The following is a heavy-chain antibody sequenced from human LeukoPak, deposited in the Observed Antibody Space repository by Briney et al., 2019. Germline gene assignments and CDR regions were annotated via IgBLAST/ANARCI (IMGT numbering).Heavy chain of an antibody. Sequence: GGSLRLSCAASGFTFRNYGMHWVRQAPGKGLEWVTFIRYDGADEYHADSVKGRFTISRDDSKNTVFLQMNTLRVEDTAVYYCARGYTYFAYWGQGTLVTVSS. CDR2: IRYDGADE. D-gene: IGHD3-16*02. CDR3: ARGYTYFAY. V-gene: IGHV3-30*02. J-gene: IGHJ4*02. CDR1: GFTFRNYG.